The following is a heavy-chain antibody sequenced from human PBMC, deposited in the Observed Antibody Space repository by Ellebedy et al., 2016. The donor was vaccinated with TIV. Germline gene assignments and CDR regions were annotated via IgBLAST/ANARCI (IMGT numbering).Heavy chain of an antibody. CDR1: GFSFTNYA. Sequence: GGSLRLSXAASGFSFTNYALTWVRQAPGKGLEWVANINQDGSEKSYVDSVKGRFTMSRDNAKNSVYLQMNNLRAEDTAVYYCVTVGTFYFAYWGQGTLVTVSS. CDR3: VTVGTFYFAY. CDR2: INQDGSEK. J-gene: IGHJ4*02. V-gene: IGHV3-7*01. D-gene: IGHD7-27*01.